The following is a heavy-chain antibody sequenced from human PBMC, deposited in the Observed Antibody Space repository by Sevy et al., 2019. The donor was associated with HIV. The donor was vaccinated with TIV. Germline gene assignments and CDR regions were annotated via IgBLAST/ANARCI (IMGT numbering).Heavy chain of an antibody. CDR1: GGSIRRGDYF. CDR2: ITDSGST. CDR3: ARLRGGYGNGWFYYYMDV. V-gene: IGHV4-39*01. Sequence: SETLSLTCSVTGGSIRRGDYFWGWIRQSPGKGLEWIGSITDSGSTYYNPSLKSRVTMSVDTSKNQLSLKLSSVTAADTAVNYCARLRGGYGNGWFYYYMDVWGKGTTVTVSS. J-gene: IGHJ6*03. D-gene: IGHD3-10*01.